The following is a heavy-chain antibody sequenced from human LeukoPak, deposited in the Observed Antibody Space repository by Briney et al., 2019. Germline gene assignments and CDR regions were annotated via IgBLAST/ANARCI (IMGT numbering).Heavy chain of an antibody. Sequence: GGSLRLSCAASGFTCSSYGMHWVRQAPGKGLEWVAFIRYDGSNKYYADSVKGRFTISRDNSKNTLYLQMNSLRAEDTAVYYCAKDWGDNWNYVNFFDYWGQGTLVTVSS. V-gene: IGHV3-30*02. CDR1: GFTCSSYG. J-gene: IGHJ4*02. CDR2: IRYDGSNK. D-gene: IGHD1-7*01. CDR3: AKDWGDNWNYVNFFDY.